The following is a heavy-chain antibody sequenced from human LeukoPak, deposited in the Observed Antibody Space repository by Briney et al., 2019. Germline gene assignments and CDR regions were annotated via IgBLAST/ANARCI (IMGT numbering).Heavy chain of an antibody. Sequence: ASVKVSCKASGYTFTGYYMHWVRQAPGQGLEWMGWINPNSGGTNYAQEFQGRVTMTRDTSISTAYMELSRLRSDDTAVYYCARENSGSYSYFDYWGQGTLVTVSS. CDR1: GYTFTGYY. CDR3: ARENSGSYSYFDY. CDR2: INPNSGGT. J-gene: IGHJ4*02. D-gene: IGHD1-26*01. V-gene: IGHV1-2*02.